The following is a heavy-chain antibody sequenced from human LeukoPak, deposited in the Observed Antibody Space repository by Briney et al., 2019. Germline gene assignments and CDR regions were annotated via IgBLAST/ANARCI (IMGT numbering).Heavy chain of an antibody. CDR1: GGSISSNNW. Sequence: PSETLSLTCGVSGGSISSNNWWSWLRQPPGEGLEWIGEIYHSGGTNYSPSLKSRVTISMDTSKNQFSLNLSSVTAADTAVYYCARGRSWPGPLVRSHRFDPWGQGTLVTVSS. CDR2: IYHSGGT. D-gene: IGHD1-14*01. J-gene: IGHJ5*02. CDR3: ARGRSWPGPLVRSHRFDP. V-gene: IGHV4-4*02.